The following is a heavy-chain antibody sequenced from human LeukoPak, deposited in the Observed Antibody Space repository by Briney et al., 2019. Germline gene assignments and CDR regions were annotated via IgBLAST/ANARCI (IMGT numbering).Heavy chain of an antibody. CDR3: ARKKDYGDYVDY. J-gene: IGHJ4*02. CDR1: GASISSGGYS. D-gene: IGHD4-17*01. CDR2: IYRSGNT. Sequence: NPSQTLSLTCAVSGASISSGGYSWNWIRLPPGKGLECIANIYRSGNTYYNPSLRSRVTISVDTSKNQFSLMLSSVTAADTALYYCARKKDYGDYVDYWGQGTLVTVSS. V-gene: IGHV4-30-2*01.